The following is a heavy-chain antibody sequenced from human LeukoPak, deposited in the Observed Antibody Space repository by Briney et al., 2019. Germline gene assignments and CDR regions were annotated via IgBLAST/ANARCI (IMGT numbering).Heavy chain of an antibody. CDR1: GGTFSSYA. D-gene: IGHD3-22*01. V-gene: IGHV1-69*04. Sequence: SVKVSCKASGGTFSSYAISWVRQAPGQGLEWMGRIIPILGIANYAQKFQGRVTITADKSTSTAYMELRSLRSDDTALYYCATNYYDSSGYYSIDYWGQGTLVTVSS. CDR3: ATNYYDSSGYYSIDY. CDR2: IIPILGIA. J-gene: IGHJ4*02.